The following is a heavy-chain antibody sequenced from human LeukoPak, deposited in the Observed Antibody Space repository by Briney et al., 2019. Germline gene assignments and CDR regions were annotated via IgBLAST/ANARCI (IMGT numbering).Heavy chain of an antibody. CDR1: GFTFSSHG. V-gene: IGHV3-23*01. Sequence: QTGGSLRLSCAASGFTFSSHGMSWVRQAPGKGLEWVSTISGSGDYTYYADSVKGRFTISRDNSKNTLYLQMNSLRAEDTAVYYCAKDERALYYDILTGYLAPFNFDYWGQGTLVTVSS. J-gene: IGHJ4*02. D-gene: IGHD3-9*01. CDR3: AKDERALYYDILTGYLAPFNFDY. CDR2: ISGSGDYT.